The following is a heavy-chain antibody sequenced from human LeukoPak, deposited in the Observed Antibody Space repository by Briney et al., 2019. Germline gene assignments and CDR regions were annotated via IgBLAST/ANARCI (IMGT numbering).Heavy chain of an antibody. CDR3: ARDAGIAVARRFDY. CDR2: ISAYNGNT. J-gene: IGHJ4*02. Sequence: ASVKVSCKASGYTFTSYGISWVRQAPGQGLEWMGWISAYNGNTNYAQKLQGRVTMTTDTSTSTAYMELRSLRSGDTAVYYCARDAGIAVARRFDYWGQGTLVTVSS. D-gene: IGHD6-19*01. CDR1: GYTFTSYG. V-gene: IGHV1-18*01.